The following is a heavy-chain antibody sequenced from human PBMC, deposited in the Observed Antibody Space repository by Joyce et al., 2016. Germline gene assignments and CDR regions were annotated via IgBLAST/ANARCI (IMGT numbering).Heavy chain of an antibody. Sequence: QVQLQESGPGLVKPSGTLSLTCAVSGGSISSSNWWSWVRQPPGKGLEWIGEIFNTGSTKYNLSLKSRVTISVDKSKNQFSLKLSSVTAADTAVYYCARSSGYSSAEYFQHWGQGTLVIVSS. CDR2: IFNTGST. V-gene: IGHV4-4*02. CDR1: GGSISSSNW. D-gene: IGHD3-22*01. J-gene: IGHJ1*01. CDR3: ARSSGYSSAEYFQH.